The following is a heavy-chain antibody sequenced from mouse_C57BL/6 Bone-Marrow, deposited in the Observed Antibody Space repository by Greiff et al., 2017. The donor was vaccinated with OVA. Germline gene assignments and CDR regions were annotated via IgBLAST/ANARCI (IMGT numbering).Heavy chain of an antibody. CDR3: TRGDYYAMDY. V-gene: IGHV1-15*01. CDR2: IAPETGGT. Sequence: VQLQQSGAELVRPGASVTLSCKASGYTFTDYEMHWVKQTPVHGLEWIGAIAPETGGTAYNQKFKGKAILTADKSSSTAYMELRSLTSEDSAVYYCTRGDYYAMDYWGQGTSVTVSS. J-gene: IGHJ4*01. CDR1: GYTFTDYE.